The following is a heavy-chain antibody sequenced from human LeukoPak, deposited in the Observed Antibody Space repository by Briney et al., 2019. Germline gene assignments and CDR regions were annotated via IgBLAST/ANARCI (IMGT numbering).Heavy chain of an antibody. J-gene: IGHJ4*02. CDR2: INLRSGGT. D-gene: IGHD1-26*01. CDR3: ARGSGSYYSVY. Sequence: ASVKVSCKTSGYTFTGYYMHWVRQAPGQGLEWMGRINLRSGGTNYAQKFQDRVTVTRDTSISTVYMELSRLRSDDTAVYYCARGSGSYYSVYWGQGTLVTVSS. CDR1: GYTFTGYY. V-gene: IGHV1-2*06.